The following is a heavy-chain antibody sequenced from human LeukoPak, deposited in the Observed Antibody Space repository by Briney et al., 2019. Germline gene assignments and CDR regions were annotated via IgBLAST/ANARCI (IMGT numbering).Heavy chain of an antibody. D-gene: IGHD6-13*01. Sequence: GGSLRLSCAASGFTFSNYAIHWVRQAPGKGLEWVSYISSSGSTIYYADSVKGRFTISRDNAKNSLYLQMNSLRAEDTAVYYCARAGIAAAGPYYYYYMDVWGKGTTVTISS. CDR1: GFTFSNYA. CDR2: ISSSGSTI. CDR3: ARAGIAAAGPYYYYYMDV. J-gene: IGHJ6*03. V-gene: IGHV3-48*03.